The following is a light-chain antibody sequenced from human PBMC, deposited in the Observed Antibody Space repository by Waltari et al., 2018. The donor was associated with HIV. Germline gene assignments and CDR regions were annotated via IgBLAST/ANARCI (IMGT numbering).Light chain of an antibody. CDR1: AMPNQY. J-gene: IGLJ3*02. Sequence: SSELTQPPSVSVPPGQTARITCSGAAMPNQYAFWYQQKPGQAPILIIYKDTERPSGIPERFAGSTSGTTVTVTISGGQAEDEADYHRQSADSSVADWVFGGGTRLTVL. V-gene: IGLV3-25*03. CDR3: QSADSSVADWV. CDR2: KDT.